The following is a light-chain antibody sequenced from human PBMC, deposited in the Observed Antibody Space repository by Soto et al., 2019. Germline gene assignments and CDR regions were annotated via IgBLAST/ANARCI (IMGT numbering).Light chain of an antibody. CDR1: SSDVGHSNH. V-gene: IGLV2-14*03. CDR2: GVT. Sequence: QSALTQPASVSGSPGQSITISCTGSSSDVGHSNHVSWYQQHPGKAPKLIIYGVTNRPSGISNRFSGSKSGSTASLTISGRQPEDEDDYYCNSYTISTTYVFGTGTKLTVL. J-gene: IGLJ1*01. CDR3: NSYTISTTYV.